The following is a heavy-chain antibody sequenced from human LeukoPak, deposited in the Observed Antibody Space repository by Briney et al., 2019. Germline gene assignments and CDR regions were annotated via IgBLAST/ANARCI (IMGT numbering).Heavy chain of an antibody. V-gene: IGHV3-21*01. CDR1: GFTFSSYS. J-gene: IGHJ3*02. CDR3: ARSSPHCSSTSCYNDAFDI. CDR2: ISSSSSYI. Sequence: GGSLRLSCAASGFTFSSYSMNWVRQAPGKGLEWVSSISSSSSYIYYADSVKGRFTISRDDAKNSLYLQMNSLRAEDTAVYYCARSSPHCSSTSCYNDAFDIWGQGTMVTVSS. D-gene: IGHD2-2*02.